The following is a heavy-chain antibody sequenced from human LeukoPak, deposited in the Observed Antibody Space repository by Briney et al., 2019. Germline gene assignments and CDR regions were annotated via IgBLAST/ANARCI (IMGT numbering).Heavy chain of an antibody. D-gene: IGHD3-22*01. V-gene: IGHV3-21*01. Sequence: GGSLRLSCAASGFTFDRFTIHWVRQTPGKGLEWVSSISTSSSYIYYADSVKGRFTISRDNAKNSLYLQMNSLRAEDTAVYYCARGDLYYYDSSGGDYWGQGTLVTVSS. CDR2: ISTSSSYI. CDR3: ARGDLYYYDSSGGDY. CDR1: GFTFDRFT. J-gene: IGHJ4*02.